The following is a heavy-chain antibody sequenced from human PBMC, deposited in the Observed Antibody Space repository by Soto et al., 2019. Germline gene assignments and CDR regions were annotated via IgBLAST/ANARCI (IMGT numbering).Heavy chain of an antibody. V-gene: IGHV1-18*01. Sequence: ASVKVSCKASGYTFTSYGISWVRQAPGQGLEWMGWISAYNGNTNYAQKLQGRVTMTTDTSTSTAYMELRSLRSDDTAVYYCAGCYYDIFTGYYPLDYWGQGTLVTVSS. J-gene: IGHJ4*02. CDR1: GYTFTSYG. CDR3: AGCYYDIFTGYYPLDY. CDR2: ISAYNGNT. D-gene: IGHD3-9*01.